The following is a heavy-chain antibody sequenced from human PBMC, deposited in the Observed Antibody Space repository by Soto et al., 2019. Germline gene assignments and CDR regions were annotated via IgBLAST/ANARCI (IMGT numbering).Heavy chain of an antibody. D-gene: IGHD6-13*01. CDR2: ISAYNGNT. Sequence: GASVKVSCKASGYTFTSYGISWVRQAPGQGLEWMGWISAYNGNTNYAQKLQGRVTMTTDTSTSTAYMELRSLRSDDTAVYYCARGHRSSSWLINDAFDIWGQGTMVTVSS. J-gene: IGHJ3*02. CDR1: GYTFTSYG. CDR3: ARGHRSSSWLINDAFDI. V-gene: IGHV1-18*01.